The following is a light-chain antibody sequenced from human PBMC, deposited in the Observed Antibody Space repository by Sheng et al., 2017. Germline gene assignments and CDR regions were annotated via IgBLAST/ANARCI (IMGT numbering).Light chain of an antibody. V-gene: IGKV1-5*03. J-gene: IGKJ2*01. Sequence: DIQMTQSPSILSASVGDRVTISCRASQSISYWLAWYQQKPGKPPKLLIYKASTLEGGVPSRFSGSGSGTEFTLTISSLQPDDFASYYCQQYSSHSPFTVGQGTEVGDQT. CDR2: KAS. CDR1: QSISYW. CDR3: QQYSSHSPFT.